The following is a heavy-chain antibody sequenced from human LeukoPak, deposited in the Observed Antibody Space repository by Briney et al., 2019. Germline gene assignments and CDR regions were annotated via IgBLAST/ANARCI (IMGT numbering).Heavy chain of an antibody. D-gene: IGHD2-21*02. V-gene: IGHV1-2*02. Sequence: ASVKVSCKASGYTFTGYYMHWVRQAPGQGLEWMGWINPNSGGTNYAQKFQGRVTMTRDTSISTAYMELRRLRSDDTAVYYCAREEGDWGDAFDIWGQGTLVTVSS. J-gene: IGHJ3*02. CDR3: AREEGDWGDAFDI. CDR2: INPNSGGT. CDR1: GYTFTGYY.